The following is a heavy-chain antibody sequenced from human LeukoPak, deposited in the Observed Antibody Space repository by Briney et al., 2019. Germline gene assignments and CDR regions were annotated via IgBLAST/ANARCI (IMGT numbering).Heavy chain of an antibody. D-gene: IGHD6-6*01. J-gene: IGHJ3*01. Sequence: AEPLSLTCNVSGGSINSYYWSWIRQPPGKGLEWIGYIYDSGTTNYKPSLKSPVTISVDTAKNQFSLKLNSVTAADTAVDHCARLFSSSSGRAFDVWGQGTMVTVSS. CDR2: IYDSGTT. CDR1: GGSINSYY. V-gene: IGHV4-59*01. CDR3: ARLFSSSSGRAFDV.